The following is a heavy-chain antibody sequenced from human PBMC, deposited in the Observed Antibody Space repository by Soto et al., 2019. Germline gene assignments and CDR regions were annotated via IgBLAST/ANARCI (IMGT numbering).Heavy chain of an antibody. Sequence: PSETLSLTCAVYGGSFRDYYWSWIRQPPGKGLEWIGEINHRGSTNYNPSLKSRVTISVDTSKNQFSLKLSSVTAADTAVYYCARAGGVRFDPWGQGTLVTVSS. J-gene: IGHJ5*02. D-gene: IGHD3-16*01. CDR3: ARAGGVRFDP. CDR2: INHRGST. V-gene: IGHV4-34*01. CDR1: GGSFRDYY.